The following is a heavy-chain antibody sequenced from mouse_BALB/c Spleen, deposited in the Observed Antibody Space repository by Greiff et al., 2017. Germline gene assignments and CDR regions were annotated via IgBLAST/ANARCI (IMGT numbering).Heavy chain of an antibody. CDR3: ARDLPYLYAMDY. CDR2: IWAGGST. CDR1: GFSLTSYG. Sequence: VKVVESGPGLVAPSQSLSITCTVSGFSLTSYGVHWVRQPPGKGLEWLGVIWAGGSTNYNSALMSRLSISKDNSKSQVFLKMNSLQTDDTAMYYCARDLPYLYAMDYWGQGTSVTVSS. V-gene: IGHV2-9*02. J-gene: IGHJ4*01. D-gene: IGHD5-5*01.